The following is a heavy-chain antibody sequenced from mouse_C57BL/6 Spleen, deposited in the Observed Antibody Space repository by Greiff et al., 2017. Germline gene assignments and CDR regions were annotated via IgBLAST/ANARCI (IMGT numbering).Heavy chain of an antibody. D-gene: IGHD1-1*01. CDR2: ISYDGSN. J-gene: IGHJ3*01. V-gene: IGHV3-6*01. CDR3: ATSLLRRGFAY. Sequence: EVQLVESGPGLMKPSQSLSLTCSVTGYSITSGYYWNWIRQFPGNKLEWMGYISYDGSNNYNPSLKNRISITRDTSKNQFFLKLNSVTTEDTATYYCATSLLRRGFAYWGQGTLVTVSA. CDR1: GYSITSGYY.